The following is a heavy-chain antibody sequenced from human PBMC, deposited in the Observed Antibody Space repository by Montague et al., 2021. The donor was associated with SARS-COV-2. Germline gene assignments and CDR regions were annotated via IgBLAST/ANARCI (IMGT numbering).Heavy chain of an antibody. J-gene: IGHJ4*02. Sequence: PALVKPTQTLTLTCTFSGFSLTTSGVGVGWIRQPPGKALEWLALIYWNDHKRYSTSLESRLTITKDTSKNQVVLTMTKMDPADTATYYCAHRPSDFYGSSWPLFDFWGQGAVVTVSS. CDR2: IYWNDHK. CDR1: GFSLTTSGVG. CDR3: AHRPSDFYGSSWPLFDF. D-gene: IGHD3-22*01. V-gene: IGHV2-5*01.